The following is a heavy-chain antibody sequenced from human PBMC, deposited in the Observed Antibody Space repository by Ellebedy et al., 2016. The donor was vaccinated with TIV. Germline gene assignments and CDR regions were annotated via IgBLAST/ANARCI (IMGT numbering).Heavy chain of an antibody. CDR1: GFSFSTHW. V-gene: IGHV3-7*03. CDR3: ARDPVGVGPAFDI. CDR2: IKQDEGEK. J-gene: IGHJ3*02. D-gene: IGHD4-23*01. Sequence: PGGSLRLSCEVSGFSFSTHWMRWVRQAPGKGLEWVANIKQDEGEKYYVDSVKGRFTISRDNSKNTLYLQMNSLRAEDTAVYYCARDPVGVGPAFDIWGQGTMVTVSS.